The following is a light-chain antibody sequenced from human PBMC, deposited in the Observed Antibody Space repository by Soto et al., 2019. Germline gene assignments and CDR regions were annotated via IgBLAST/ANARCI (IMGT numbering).Light chain of an antibody. Sequence: QSALTQPPSAYGSFGQSVTISCTGTSSDVGGYNYVSWYQQHPGKAPKLMIYEVSERPSGVPDRFSGSKSVHTASLTVSGLQADDEADYYCSSYSGTNYHYVFGTGTKVTVL. CDR2: EVS. CDR3: SSYSGTNYHYV. J-gene: IGLJ1*01. V-gene: IGLV2-8*01. CDR1: SSDVGGYNY.